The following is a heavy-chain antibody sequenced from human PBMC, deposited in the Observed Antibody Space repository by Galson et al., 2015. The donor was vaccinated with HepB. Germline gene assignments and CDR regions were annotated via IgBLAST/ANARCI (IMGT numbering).Heavy chain of an antibody. CDR1: GFSLSTSGVG. CDR2: IYWDDDK. Sequence: PALVKPTQTLTLTCTFSGFSLSTSGVGVGWIRQPPGKALEWLALIYWDDDKRYSPSLKSMLTITKDTSKNQVVLTMTNMDPVDTTTYSCAHSTDGSGSYWGWFDPWGQGTLVTVSS. V-gene: IGHV2-5*02. J-gene: IGHJ5*02. CDR3: AHSTDGSGSYWGWFDP. D-gene: IGHD3-10*01.